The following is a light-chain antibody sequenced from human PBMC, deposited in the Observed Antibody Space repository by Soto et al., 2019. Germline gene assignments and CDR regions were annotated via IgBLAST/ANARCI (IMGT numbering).Light chain of an antibody. CDR2: GAS. CDR3: QQYGSSGT. Sequence: EIVLTHSQGTVSLSPCERATLSRSASQRVSNNYLAWYQPKPGQAPRLLIYGASNRATGIPDRFSGSGSGTDFTLTISRLEPEDFAVYYCQQYGSSGTFGQGTKADNK. J-gene: IGKJ1*01. V-gene: IGKV3-20*01. CDR1: QRVSNNY.